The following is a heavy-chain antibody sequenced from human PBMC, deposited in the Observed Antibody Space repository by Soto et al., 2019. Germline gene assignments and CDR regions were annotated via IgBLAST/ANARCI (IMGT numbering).Heavy chain of an antibody. CDR1: GYSFTSYW. D-gene: IGHD5-18*01. Sequence: GESLKISCKGSGYSFTSYWIGWVRQMPGKGLEWMGIIYPGDSDTRYSPSFQGQVTISADKSISTAYLQWSSLKASDTAMYYCARHDTDWEYYYYGMDVWGQGTTVTVS. V-gene: IGHV5-51*01. CDR2: IYPGDSDT. CDR3: ARHDTDWEYYYYGMDV. J-gene: IGHJ6*02.